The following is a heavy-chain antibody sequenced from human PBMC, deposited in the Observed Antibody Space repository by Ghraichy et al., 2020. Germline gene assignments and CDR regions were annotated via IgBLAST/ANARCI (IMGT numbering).Heavy chain of an antibody. CDR2: IKQDGSEK. J-gene: IGHJ6*02. Sequence: GGSLRLSCAASGFTFSSYWMSWVRQAPGKGLEWVANIKQDGSEKYYVDSVKGRFTISRDNAKNSLYLQMNSLRAEDTAVYYCARVSTRDYYYYGMDVWGQGTTVTVSS. CDR1: GFTFSSYW. CDR3: ARVSTRDYYYYGMDV. V-gene: IGHV3-7*01.